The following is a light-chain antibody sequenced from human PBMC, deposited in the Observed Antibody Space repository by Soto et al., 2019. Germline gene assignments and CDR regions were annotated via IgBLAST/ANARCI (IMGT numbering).Light chain of an antibody. V-gene: IGKV1-39*01. CDR2: GAS. CDR3: QESFFTLGT. CDR1: QYIGDF. J-gene: IGKJ1*01. Sequence: DIQITQSPSSLSSSVADRFTITCRASQYIGDFLNWYQQTPGKAPKLLIFGASNLHIGVPSRFSGSGSGTEFTLTINNLQREDFATYYCQESFFTLGTFGRGTKVDIK.